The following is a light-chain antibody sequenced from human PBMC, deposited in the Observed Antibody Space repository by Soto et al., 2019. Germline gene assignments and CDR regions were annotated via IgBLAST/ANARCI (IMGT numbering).Light chain of an antibody. CDR3: SATDDRLSGPV. Sequence: QSVLTQPPSASGTPGQRVTISCSGSSSNIETNYVYWYQHLPGAAPKLLIYSNDQRPSGVPDRFSASKSGTSASLAIRGLRSEDEGDYYCSATDDRLSGPVFGGGTKVTVL. CDR2: SND. V-gene: IGLV1-47*02. CDR1: SSNIETNY. J-gene: IGLJ2*01.